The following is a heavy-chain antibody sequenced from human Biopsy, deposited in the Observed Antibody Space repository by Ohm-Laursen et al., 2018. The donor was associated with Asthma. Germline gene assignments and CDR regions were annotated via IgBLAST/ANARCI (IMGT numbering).Heavy chain of an antibody. J-gene: IGHJ4*02. CDR1: GFTFSSYA. V-gene: IGHV3-23*01. Sequence: SLRLSCSASGFTFSSYAMSWVRQAPGKGLEWVSAISGSGGSTYYADSVKGRFTISRHNSKNTLYLQMNSLRAEDTAVYYCAKDRDYDILTGPPGFDYWGQGTLVTVSS. D-gene: IGHD3-9*01. CDR3: AKDRDYDILTGPPGFDY. CDR2: ISGSGGST.